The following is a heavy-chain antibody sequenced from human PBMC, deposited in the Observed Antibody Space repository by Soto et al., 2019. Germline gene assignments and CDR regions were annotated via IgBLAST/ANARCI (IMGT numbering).Heavy chain of an antibody. D-gene: IGHD6-19*01. CDR3: ARDSIAVAGTIGYY. CDR1: GYTFTSYA. J-gene: IGHJ4*02. CDR2: INAGNGNT. V-gene: IGHV1-3*01. Sequence: ASVKVSCKASGYTFTSYAMHWVRQAPGQRLEWMGWINAGNGNTKYSQKFQGRVTITRDTSASTAYMELRSLRSDDTAVYYCARDSIAVAGTIGYYWGQGTLVTVSS.